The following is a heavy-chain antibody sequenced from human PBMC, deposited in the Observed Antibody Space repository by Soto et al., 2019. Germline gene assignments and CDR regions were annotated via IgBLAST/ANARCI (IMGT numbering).Heavy chain of an antibody. J-gene: IGHJ6*03. Sequence: GGSLRLSCAASGFTFSDYYMSWIRQAPGKGLEWVSYISSSGTTIYFADSVKGRFTISRDNAKNSLYLQMNSLRAEDTAVYYCARRYYYYYMDVWGKGTTVTVSS. CDR3: ARRYYYYYMDV. V-gene: IGHV3-11*01. CDR1: GFTFSDYY. CDR2: ISSSGTTI.